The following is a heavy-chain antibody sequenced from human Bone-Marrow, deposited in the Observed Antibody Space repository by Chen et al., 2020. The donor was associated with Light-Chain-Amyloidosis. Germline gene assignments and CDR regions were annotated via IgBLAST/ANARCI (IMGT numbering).Heavy chain of an antibody. CDR3: ARRRDGYNFDY. V-gene: IGHV5-51*01. CDR1: GYTFPNYW. D-gene: IGHD5-12*01. J-gene: IGHJ4*02. Sequence: EVQLEQSGPEVKKPGESLKISCKGPGYTFPNYWIGWVRQMPGKGLAWMGVIYPDDCDARYRPSFGGQVTISADKSITTAYLQWRSLKASDTAMYYCARRRDGYNFDYWGQGTLVTVS. CDR2: IYPDDCDA.